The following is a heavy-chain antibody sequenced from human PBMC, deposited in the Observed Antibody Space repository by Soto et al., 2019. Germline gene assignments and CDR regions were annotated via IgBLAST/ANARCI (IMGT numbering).Heavy chain of an antibody. D-gene: IGHD6-13*01. Sequence: QVQLVESGGGVVQPGRSLRLSCAASGFTFSSYGMHWVRQAPGKGLEWVAVISYDGSNKYYADSVKGRFTISRDNSKNTLYLQMNSLRAEDTAVYYCAQARYSSSWYGFDYWGQGTLVTVSS. V-gene: IGHV3-30*18. CDR1: GFTFSSYG. J-gene: IGHJ4*02. CDR2: ISYDGSNK. CDR3: AQARYSSSWYGFDY.